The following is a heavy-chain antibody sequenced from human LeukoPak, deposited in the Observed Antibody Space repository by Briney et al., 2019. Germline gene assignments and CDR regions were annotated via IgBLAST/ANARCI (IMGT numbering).Heavy chain of an antibody. J-gene: IGHJ6*03. CDR2: IYPNSGGT. V-gene: IGHV1-2*02. CDR1: GYTFTGYY. CDR3: ARSEQFPYYMDV. Sequence: ASVKVSCKASGYTFTGYYMHWVRQAPGRGLEWMGWIYPNSGGTNYAQKFQGRVTMTRDTSISTAYMELSRLRSDDTAVYYCARSEQFPYYMDVWGKGTTVTVSS. D-gene: IGHD6-19*01.